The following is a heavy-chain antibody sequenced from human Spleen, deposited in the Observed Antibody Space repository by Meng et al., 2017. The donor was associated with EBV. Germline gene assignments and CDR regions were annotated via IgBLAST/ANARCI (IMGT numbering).Heavy chain of an antibody. Sequence: VQREESGQGQVKPSATLSLICTVSGGSISTSNWWSWVRQSPEKGLEWIGEVFRTGDTNYNPSLKSRVTILIDKSKNQFSLKLNSVTAADTAIYFCASDGISRYFDNWAREPWSPSPQ. D-gene: IGHD1-1*01. CDR3: ASDGISRYFDN. J-gene: IGHJ4*02. CDR2: VFRTGDT. V-gene: IGHV4-4*02. CDR1: GGSISTSNW.